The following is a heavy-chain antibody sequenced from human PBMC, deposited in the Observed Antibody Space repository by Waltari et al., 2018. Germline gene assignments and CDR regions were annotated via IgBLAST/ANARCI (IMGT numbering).Heavy chain of an antibody. Sequence: EVQLLESGGGLVQPGGSPSLPCPTPGSPFSTFALRWVRQAPGKGVGGVSAISGPGTTMCYADSVKGRFTISRDNSKNTLYLQMNSLRAEDTALYYCAKYDGYDHWYFDFWGRGTLVTVAS. J-gene: IGHJ2*01. CDR2: ISGPGTTM. V-gene: IGHV3-23*01. CDR3: AKYDGYDHWYFDF. D-gene: IGHD5-12*01. CDR1: GSPFSTFA.